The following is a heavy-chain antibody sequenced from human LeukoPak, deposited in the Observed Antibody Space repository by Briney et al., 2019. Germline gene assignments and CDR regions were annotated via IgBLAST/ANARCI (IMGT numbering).Heavy chain of an antibody. V-gene: IGHV3-21*01. Sequence: GGSLRLSCAASGFTFSSCTLTWVRQAPGKGLEWVSSISSRSIYIYYADSVKGRFTISRDNAKNSLYLQMNSLRDEDTAVYYCARSSGYEYYFDYWGQGTLVTVSS. CDR1: GFTFSSCT. J-gene: IGHJ4*02. D-gene: IGHD5-12*01. CDR2: ISSRSIYI. CDR3: ARSSGYEYYFDY.